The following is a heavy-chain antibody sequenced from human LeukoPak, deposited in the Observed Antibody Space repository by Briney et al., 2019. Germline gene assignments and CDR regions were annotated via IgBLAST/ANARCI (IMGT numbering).Heavy chain of an antibody. J-gene: IGHJ4*02. V-gene: IGHV4-61*02. CDR1: GDSSSSGDYY. D-gene: IGHD7-27*01. Sequence: SETLSLTCTVSGDSSSSGDYYWSWIRQPAGKGLEWIGRISSSGSTNYNPSLKSRVTMSADTSKNQFSLKLRSVTAADTAVYYCASRKLGNDYWGQGTLVTVSS. CDR2: ISSSGST. CDR3: ASRKLGNDY.